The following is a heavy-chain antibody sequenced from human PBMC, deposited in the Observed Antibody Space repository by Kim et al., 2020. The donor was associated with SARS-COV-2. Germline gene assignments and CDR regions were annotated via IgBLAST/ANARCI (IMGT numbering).Heavy chain of an antibody. Sequence: GGSLRLSCEASGFTFSTFWMNWVRQAPGKGLEWVANIKQDGSEAYYAGSVKGRFTISRDNAKNSLYLQMNSLRAEDTAVYYCARNRGVEFERRSDYWGQGTLVTVSS. CDR3: ARNRGVEFERRSDY. CDR2: IKQDGSEA. CDR1: GFTFSTFW. D-gene: IGHD1-1*01. V-gene: IGHV3-7*03. J-gene: IGHJ4*02.